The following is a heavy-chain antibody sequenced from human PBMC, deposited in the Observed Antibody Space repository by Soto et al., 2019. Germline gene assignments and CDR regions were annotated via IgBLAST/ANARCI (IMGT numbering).Heavy chain of an antibody. J-gene: IGHJ4*02. Sequence: QVQLVQSGAEVKKPGSSVTVSCKASGGTFSSHTITWVRQAPGQGLDWMGRILPILGVATYAQRFQGGVTFTADKSTGTAYLELSSLTFEDTAVYYCVGGYHDRLDYWGQGTLVTVSS. V-gene: IGHV1-69*02. CDR2: ILPILGVA. CDR1: GGTFSSHT. D-gene: IGHD5-12*01. CDR3: VGGYHDRLDY.